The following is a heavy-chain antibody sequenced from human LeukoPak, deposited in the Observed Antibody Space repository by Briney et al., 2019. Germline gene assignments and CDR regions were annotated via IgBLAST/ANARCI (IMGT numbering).Heavy chain of an antibody. D-gene: IGHD1-7*01. Sequence: QAGGSPRLSCAASGFTFSSYAMSWVRQAPGKGLEWLSAISSSGSTTYYADSVKGRFTISRDNSKNTLCLQMNSPKAEDTAVYYCVEKKNFYFDYWGQGTLVTVSS. CDR2: ISSSGSTT. J-gene: IGHJ4*02. V-gene: IGHV3-23*01. CDR1: GFTFSSYA. CDR3: VEKKNFYFDY.